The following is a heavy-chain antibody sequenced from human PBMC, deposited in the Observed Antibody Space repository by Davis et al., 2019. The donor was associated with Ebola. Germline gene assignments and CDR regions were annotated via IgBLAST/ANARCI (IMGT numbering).Heavy chain of an antibody. CDR1: ASTISPYS. J-gene: IGHJ4*02. Sequence: PSESLSLTCVISASTISPYSFPLSRHTPGKGLEGIAHINTRGDARVYADRVRGRFTISRDDAANSLSLQMDSLKHEDTAVYYCVRDYLFAFDSWGQGTPVTVSS. V-gene: IGHV3-48*02. CDR3: VRDYLFAFDS. CDR2: INTRGDAR. D-gene: IGHD3-10*02.